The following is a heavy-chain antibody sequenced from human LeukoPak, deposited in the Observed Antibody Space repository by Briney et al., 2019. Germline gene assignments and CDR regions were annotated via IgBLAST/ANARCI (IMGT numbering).Heavy chain of an antibody. V-gene: IGHV3-7*03. D-gene: IGHD6-19*01. CDR2: IKQDGSEK. CDR1: GFTFSSYW. Sequence: GGSLRLSCAASGFTFSSYWMSWVRQAPGKGLEWVANIKQDGSEKYYVDSVKGRFTISRDNAKNSLYLQMNSLRAEDTAVYYCATDPAVAGSGAFDNWGQGTLVTVSS. CDR3: ATDPAVAGSGAFDN. J-gene: IGHJ4*02.